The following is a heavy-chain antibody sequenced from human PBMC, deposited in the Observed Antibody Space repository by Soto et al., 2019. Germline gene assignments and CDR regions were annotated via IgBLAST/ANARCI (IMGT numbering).Heavy chain of an antibody. CDR1: GGSVSSGSYY. CDR3: ARDRIAMVGFWAYGMDV. D-gene: IGHD5-18*01. Sequence: SETLSLTCTVSGGSVSSGSYYWSWIRQPPGKGLEWIGYIYYSGSTNYNPSLKSRVTISVDTSKNQFSLRLSSVTAADTAVYYCARDRIAMVGFWAYGMDVWGQGTTVTVSS. V-gene: IGHV4-61*01. J-gene: IGHJ6*02. CDR2: IYYSGST.